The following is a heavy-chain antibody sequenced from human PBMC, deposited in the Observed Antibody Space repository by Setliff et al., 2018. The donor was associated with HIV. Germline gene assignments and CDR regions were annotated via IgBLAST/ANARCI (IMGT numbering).Heavy chain of an antibody. V-gene: IGHV3-23*01. Sequence: PGGSLRLSCAASGFTFSSFAMNWVRQAPGKGLEWVSIISASGVSTYYADSVKDRFTISRDNAKNSLYLQMNSLRAEDTAVYYCATEIGGTYYYDSSGYSSGAFDIWGQGTMVTVSS. CDR3: ATEIGGTYYYDSSGYSSGAFDI. CDR2: ISASGVST. CDR1: GFTFSSFA. J-gene: IGHJ3*02. D-gene: IGHD3-22*01.